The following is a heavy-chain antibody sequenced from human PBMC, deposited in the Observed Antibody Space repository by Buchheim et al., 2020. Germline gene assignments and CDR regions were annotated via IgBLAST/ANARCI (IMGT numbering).Heavy chain of an antibody. CDR2: INHSGST. J-gene: IGHJ4*02. CDR1: GGSFSGYY. D-gene: IGHD3-22*01. CDR3: ARVSYYYDSSGYYYGRKKGAFDS. Sequence: QVQLQQWGAGLLKPSETLSLTCAVYGGSFSGYYWSWIRQPPGKGLEWIGEINHSGSTNYNPSLKSRVTISVDTYKNQFSLQLSSVTAADTAVYYCARVSYYYDSSGYYYGRKKGAFDSWGQGTL. V-gene: IGHV4-34*01.